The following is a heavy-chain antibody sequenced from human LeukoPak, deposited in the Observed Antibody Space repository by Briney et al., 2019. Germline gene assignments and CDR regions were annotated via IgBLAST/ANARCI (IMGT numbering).Heavy chain of an antibody. D-gene: IGHD6-13*01. Sequence: GGSLRLSCEASGFTFSSYWMSWVRQAPGKGLEWVANIKQDGSEKYYVDSVKGRFTISRDNAKNSLYLQMNSLRAEDTAVYYCAREVAGTGGYYFDYWGQGTLVTVSS. CDR2: IKQDGSEK. J-gene: IGHJ4*02. CDR1: GFTFSSYW. V-gene: IGHV3-7*03. CDR3: AREVAGTGGYYFDY.